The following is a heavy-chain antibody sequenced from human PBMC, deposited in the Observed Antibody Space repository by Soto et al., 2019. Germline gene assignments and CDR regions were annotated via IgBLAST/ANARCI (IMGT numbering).Heavy chain of an antibody. CDR2: IIPIFGTA. J-gene: IGHJ5*02. V-gene: IGHV1-69*13. CDR3: ARDTRKGYCSSTSCYTLWFDP. Sequence: SVKVSCKASGGTFSSYAISWVRQAPGQGLEWMGGIIPIFGTANYAQKLQGRVTITADESTSTAYMELSSLRSEDTAVYYCARDTRKGYCSSTSCYTLWFDPWGQGTLVTVSS. CDR1: GGTFSSYA. D-gene: IGHD2-2*02.